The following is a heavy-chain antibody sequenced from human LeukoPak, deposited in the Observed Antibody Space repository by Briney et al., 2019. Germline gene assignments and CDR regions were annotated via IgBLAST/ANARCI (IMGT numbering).Heavy chain of an antibody. CDR2: IIPIFGTA. V-gene: IGHV1-69*01. J-gene: IGHJ3*02. Sequence: GASVKVSCKASGGTFSSYAISWVRQAPGQGLEWMGGIIPIFGTANYAQKFQGRVTITADESTSTAYMELSSLRSEDTAVYYCAQTHKDPYYYDSSGYSGAFDIWGQGTMVTVSS. CDR1: GGTFSSYA. D-gene: IGHD3-22*01. CDR3: AQTHKDPYYYDSSGYSGAFDI.